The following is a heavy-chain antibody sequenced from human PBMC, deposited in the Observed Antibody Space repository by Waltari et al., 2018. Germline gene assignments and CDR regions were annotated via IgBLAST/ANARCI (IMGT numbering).Heavy chain of an antibody. CDR3: AKVMGYCSGGSCYDYFDY. J-gene: IGHJ4*02. V-gene: IGHV3-23*04. D-gene: IGHD2-15*01. CDR2: ISGSGGST. CDR1: GFTFSSYA. Sequence: EVQLVESGGGLVQPGGSLRLSCAASGFTFSSYAMSWVRQAPGKGLEWVSAISGSGGSTYYADSVKGRFTISRDNSKNTLYLQMNSLRAEDTAVYYCAKVMGYCSGGSCYDYFDYWGQGTLVTVSS.